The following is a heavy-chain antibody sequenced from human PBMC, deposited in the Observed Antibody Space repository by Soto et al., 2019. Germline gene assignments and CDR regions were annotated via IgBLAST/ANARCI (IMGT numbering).Heavy chain of an antibody. CDR1: GGSISSGDYY. J-gene: IGHJ4*02. CDR2: IYYSGST. D-gene: IGHD6-13*01. V-gene: IGHV4-30-4*01. Sequence: SETLSLTCTVSGGSISSGDYYWSWIRQPPGKGLEWIGYIYYSGSTYYNPSLKSRVTISVDTSKNQFSLKLSSVTAADTAVYYCASSYSRSWTQNFDYWGQGTLVTVSS. CDR3: ASSYSRSWTQNFDY.